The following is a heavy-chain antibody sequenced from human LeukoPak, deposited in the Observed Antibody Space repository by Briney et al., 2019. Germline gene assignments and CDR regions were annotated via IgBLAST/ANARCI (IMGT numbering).Heavy chain of an antibody. D-gene: IGHD6-19*01. CDR3: ARAKSAIAVAANGDY. Sequence: GRSLRLSCAASGFTFSSYGMHWVRQAPGKGLEWVAIIWYDGSNTYYGDSVKGRFTISRDNSKHTVYLQMDSLRAEDTAVYYCARAKSAIAVAANGDYWGQGTLVTVSS. J-gene: IGHJ4*02. V-gene: IGHV3-33*01. CDR2: IWYDGSNT. CDR1: GFTFSSYG.